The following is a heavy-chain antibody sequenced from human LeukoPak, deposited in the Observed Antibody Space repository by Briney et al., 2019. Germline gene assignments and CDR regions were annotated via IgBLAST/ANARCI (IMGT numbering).Heavy chain of an antibody. CDR1: GFTFSSYG. CDR2: ISGSGGST. D-gene: IGHD6-13*01. J-gene: IGHJ4*02. V-gene: IGHV3-23*01. Sequence: GGTLRLSCAASGFTFSSYGMSWVRQAPGKGLGWVSAISGSGGSTYYADSVKGRFTISRDNSKNTLYLQMNSLRAEDTAVYYCAKDSSSWYFDYWGQGTLVTVSS. CDR3: AKDSSSWYFDY.